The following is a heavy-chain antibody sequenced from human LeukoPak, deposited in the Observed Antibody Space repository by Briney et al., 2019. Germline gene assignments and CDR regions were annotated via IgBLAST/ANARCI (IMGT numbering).Heavy chain of an antibody. CDR3: ARGFASLRFLEWLPFDV. Sequence: SETLSLTCTVSGGSISSSSYYWGWIRQPPGKGLEWIGSIYYSGSTYYNPSLKSRVTISVDTSKNQFSLKLSSVTAADTAVYYCARGFASLRFLEWLPFDVWGKGTTVTVSS. CDR1: GGSISSSSYY. J-gene: IGHJ6*04. V-gene: IGHV4-39*07. CDR2: IYYSGST. D-gene: IGHD3-3*01.